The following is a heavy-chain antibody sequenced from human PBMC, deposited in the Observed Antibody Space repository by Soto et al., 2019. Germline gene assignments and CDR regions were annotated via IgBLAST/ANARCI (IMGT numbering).Heavy chain of an antibody. J-gene: IGHJ4*02. D-gene: IGHD5-18*01. CDR1: GFTFSSYG. CDR2: IWYDGSNK. V-gene: IGHV3-33*01. Sequence: GGSLRLSCAASGFTFSSYGMHWVRQAPGKGLEWVAVIWYDGSNKYYADSVKGRFTISRDNSKNTLYLQMNSLRAEDTAVYYCARDRPLYSMVTRPSYYFDYWGQGTLVTVSS. CDR3: ARDRPLYSMVTRPSYYFDY.